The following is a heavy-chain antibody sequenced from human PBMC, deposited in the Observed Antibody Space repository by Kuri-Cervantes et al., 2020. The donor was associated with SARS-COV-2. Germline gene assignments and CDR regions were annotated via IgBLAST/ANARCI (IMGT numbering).Heavy chain of an antibody. V-gene: IGHV1-2*02. Sequence: ASVKVSCKSSGYTFTGYYIHWVRQAPGQGLEWLGWINPKTGERNYVKKFQGRVTMTRDTSINTAYMELSRLRSDDTAVYYCARDRLPITIFGVVINFQHWGQGTLVTVSS. CDR1: GYTFTGYY. CDR2: INPKTGER. J-gene: IGHJ1*01. CDR3: ARDRLPITIFGVVINFQH. D-gene: IGHD3-3*01.